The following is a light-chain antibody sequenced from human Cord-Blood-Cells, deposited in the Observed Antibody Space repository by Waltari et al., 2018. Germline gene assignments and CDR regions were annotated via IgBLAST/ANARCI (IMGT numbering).Light chain of an antibody. CDR1: NIGIKS. Sequence: SYVLTQPPSASVAPGKTARITCGGNNIGIKSVHWYQQKPGQAPVLVIYYDSDRPSGIPERFSGSNSGNTATLTISRVEAGDEADYYCQVWDSSSDHYVFGTGTKVTVL. J-gene: IGLJ1*01. V-gene: IGLV3-21*04. CDR2: YDS. CDR3: QVWDSSSDHYV.